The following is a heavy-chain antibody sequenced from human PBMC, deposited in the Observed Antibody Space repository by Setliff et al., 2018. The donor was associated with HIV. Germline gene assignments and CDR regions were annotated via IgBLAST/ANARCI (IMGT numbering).Heavy chain of an antibody. CDR3: ARDTSGGY. D-gene: IGHD3-10*01. CDR2: IHTSGST. J-gene: IGHJ4*02. V-gene: IGHV4-61*09. CDR1: SDSISSGSYY. Sequence: SETLSLTCSVSSDSISSGSYYWSWIRLPAGKGLEWIGQIHTSGSTNYNPSLKSRLTISLDTSKNQFSLKLTSVTAADTAVYCARDTSGGYWGQGTLVTVSS.